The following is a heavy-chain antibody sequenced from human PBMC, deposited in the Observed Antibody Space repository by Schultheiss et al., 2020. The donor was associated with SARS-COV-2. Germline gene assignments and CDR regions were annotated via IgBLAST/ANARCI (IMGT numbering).Heavy chain of an antibody. J-gene: IGHJ4*02. V-gene: IGHV2-70*12. Sequence: SGPTLVKPTQTLTLTCTFSGFSLSTSGMCVSWIRQPPGKALEWLALIDWDDDKYYSTSLKTRLTITKDTSKNQVVLTMTNMDPVDTATYYCAHRRSSTGTTGFDYWGQGALVTVSS. CDR3: AHRRSSTGTTGFDY. CDR1: GFSLSTSGMC. CDR2: IDWDDDK. D-gene: IGHD1-1*01.